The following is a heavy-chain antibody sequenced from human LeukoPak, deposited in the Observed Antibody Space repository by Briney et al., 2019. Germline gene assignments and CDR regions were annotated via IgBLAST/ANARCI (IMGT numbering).Heavy chain of an antibody. J-gene: IGHJ4*02. V-gene: IGHV4-34*01. D-gene: IGHD3-10*01. CDR1: GGSFSGYY. CDR2: INHSGSA. Sequence: SETLSLTCAVYGGSFSGYYWSWIRQPPGKGLEWIGEINHSGSANYNPSLKSRVTISVDTSKNQFSLKLSSVTAADTAVYYCARAKRITMVRGPHGPFDYGGQGTLVTVSS. CDR3: ARAKRITMVRGPHGPFDY.